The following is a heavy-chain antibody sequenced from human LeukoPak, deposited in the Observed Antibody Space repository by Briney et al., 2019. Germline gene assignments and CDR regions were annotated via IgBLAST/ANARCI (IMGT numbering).Heavy chain of an antibody. D-gene: IGHD5-12*01. CDR2: INPNSGGT. V-gene: IGHV1-2*06. J-gene: IGHJ6*02. CDR1: GYTFTGYY. Sequence: GASVKVSCKASGYTFTGYYMHWVRQAPGQWLEWMGRINPNSGGTNYAQKFQGRVTMTRDTSISTAYMELSRLRSDDTAVYYCAREAGDIVATILGYYYYGMDVWGQGTTVTVSS. CDR3: AREAGDIVATILGYYYYGMDV.